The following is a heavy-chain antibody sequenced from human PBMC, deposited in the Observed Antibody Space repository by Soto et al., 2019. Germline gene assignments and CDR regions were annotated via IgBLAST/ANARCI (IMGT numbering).Heavy chain of an antibody. CDR1: GGSISSDDYY. CDR3: ARGRDGLHDDTSGPFPRPG. CDR2: IHSSGSI. J-gene: IGHJ1*01. V-gene: IGHV4-30-4*01. Sequence: SETLSLTCTVSGGSISSDDYYWSWIRQAPGRGLEWIGYIHSSGSIYYNPSLKSRATMSIDTAGNQFSLKVSSVTVADTAVYYCARGRDGLHDDTSGPFPRPGWGQGTLVTVS. D-gene: IGHD3-22*01.